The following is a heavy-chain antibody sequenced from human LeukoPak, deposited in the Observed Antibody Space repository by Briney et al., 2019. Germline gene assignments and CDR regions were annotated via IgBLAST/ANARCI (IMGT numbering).Heavy chain of an antibody. CDR3: ARDLVGATVPD. D-gene: IGHD1-26*01. V-gene: IGHV3-53*01. Sequence: GSLRLSFAASGFPLRNNYMTWVRPAPGKGPEWVSVIHIGGDTYYADSVKGRFTISRDNSKNTLYLQMNSLRVEDTAVYYCARDLVGATVPDWGQGTLVTVSS. CDR2: IHIGGDT. CDR1: GFPLRNNY. J-gene: IGHJ4*02.